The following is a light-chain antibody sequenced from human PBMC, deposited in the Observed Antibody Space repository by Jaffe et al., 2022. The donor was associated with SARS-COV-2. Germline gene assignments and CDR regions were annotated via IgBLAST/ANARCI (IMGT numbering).Light chain of an antibody. CDR3: QQYNNWPPRNT. V-gene: IGKV3-15*01. J-gene: IGKJ2*01. CDR2: GAS. CDR1: QSISNN. Sequence: EIVMTQSPATLSVSPGERATLSCRASQSISNNLAWYQQKPGQPPRLLIYGASTRATDIPARFSGSGSGTEFTLTISSLQSEDFAVYYCQQYNNWPPRNTFGQGTKLEL.